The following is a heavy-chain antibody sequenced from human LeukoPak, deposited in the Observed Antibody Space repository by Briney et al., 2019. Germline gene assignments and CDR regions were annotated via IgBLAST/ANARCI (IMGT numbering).Heavy chain of an antibody. CDR1: GFTFSSYA. CDR3: AKDGYSSGWSREDGMDV. D-gene: IGHD6-19*01. J-gene: IGHJ6*02. Sequence: PGGSLRLSCAASGFTFSSYAMSWVRQAAGKGLEWVSAISGSGGSTYYADSVKGRFTISRDNSKNTLYLQMNSLRAEDTAVYYCAKDGYSSGWSREDGMDVWGQGTTVTVSS. V-gene: IGHV3-23*01. CDR2: ISGSGGST.